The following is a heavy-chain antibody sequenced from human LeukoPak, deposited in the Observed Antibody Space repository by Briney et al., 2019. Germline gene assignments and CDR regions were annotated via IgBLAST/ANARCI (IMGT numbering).Heavy chain of an antibody. D-gene: IGHD3-10*01. CDR2: ISWNSGSI. CDR1: GFTFDDYA. Sequence: PGGSLRLSCAASGFTFDDYAMHWVRQAPGKGLEWVSGISWNSGSIGYADSVKGRFTISRDNAKNSLYLQMNSLRAEDTALYYCAKDSYYGSGSYYNPLFDYWGQGTLVTVSS. V-gene: IGHV3-9*01. J-gene: IGHJ4*02. CDR3: AKDSYYGSGSYYNPLFDY.